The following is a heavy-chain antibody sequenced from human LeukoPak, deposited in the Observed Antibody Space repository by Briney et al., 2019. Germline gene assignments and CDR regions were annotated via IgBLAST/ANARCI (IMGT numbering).Heavy chain of an antibody. CDR1: GASLSSYY. CDR2: IYTSGYT. CDR3: AGIDNGGRGDAFDP. J-gene: IGHJ3*01. V-gene: IGHV4-4*07. D-gene: IGHD4-23*01. Sequence: PSETLSLTCTVSGASLSSYYWSWIRQSAGKGLEWIGHIYTSGYTNYNPSLNSRVTMTIDTSKKHFSLKLSSVTAADTAVYYCAGIDNGGRGDAFDPWGQGTMVTVSS.